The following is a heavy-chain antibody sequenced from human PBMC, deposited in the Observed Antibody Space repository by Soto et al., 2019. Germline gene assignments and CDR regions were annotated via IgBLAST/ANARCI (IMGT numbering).Heavy chain of an antibody. J-gene: IGHJ6*02. CDR1: GGSISSYY. V-gene: IGHV4-59*01. D-gene: IGHD1-1*01. Sequence: SETLSLTCTVSGGSISSYYWSWIRQPPGKGLEWIGYIYYSGSTNYNPSLKSRVTISVDTSKNQFSLKLSSVTAADTAVYYCATQPQYDIRGNYYCYYGMDVWGQGTTVTVSS. CDR2: IYYSGST. CDR3: ATQPQYDIRGNYYCYYGMDV.